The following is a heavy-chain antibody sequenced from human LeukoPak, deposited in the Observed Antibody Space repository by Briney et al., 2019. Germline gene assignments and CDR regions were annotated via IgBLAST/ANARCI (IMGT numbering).Heavy chain of an antibody. CDR3: AKGAYCGGDCYHYYYMDV. V-gene: IGHV3-23*01. Sequence: GGSLRLSCAAAGFTFTSYAMSWVRQAPGNWRGWVSAISGSGSITSYADSVKGRFTLSRDNSKNTLYLQMNSLRAEDTAVYYCAKGAYCGGDCYHYYYMDVWGKGTTVTVSS. D-gene: IGHD2-21*01. CDR2: ISGSGSIT. J-gene: IGHJ6*03. CDR1: GFTFTSYA.